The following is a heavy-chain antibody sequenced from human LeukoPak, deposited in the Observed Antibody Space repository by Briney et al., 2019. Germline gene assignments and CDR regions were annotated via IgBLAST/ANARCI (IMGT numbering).Heavy chain of an antibody. J-gene: IGHJ4*02. CDR3: AKVPWGSGYNFDY. V-gene: IGHV3-30*18. Sequence: GGSLRLSCAASGFTFSSYGMHWVRQAPGKGLEWVAVISYDGSNKYYADSVKGRFTISRDNSKNTLYLQMNSLRAEDTAVYYCAKVPWGSGYNFDYWGQGTLVTVSS. CDR2: ISYDGSNK. D-gene: IGHD3-22*01. CDR1: GFTFSSYG.